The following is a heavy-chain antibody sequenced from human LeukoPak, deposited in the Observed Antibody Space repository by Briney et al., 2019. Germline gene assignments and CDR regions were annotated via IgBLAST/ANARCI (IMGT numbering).Heavy chain of an antibody. CDR3: ARAGGATYYDFWSGTNWFDP. CDR1: SGSISSYY. D-gene: IGHD3-3*01. V-gene: IGHV4-4*07. Sequence: SETLSLTCTVSSGSISSYYWSWIRQPAGKGLGWIGRIYTSGSTNYNPSLKSRVTMSVDTSKNQFSLKLSSVTAADTAVYYCARAGGATYYDFWSGTNWFDPWGQGTLVTVSS. CDR2: IYTSGST. J-gene: IGHJ5*02.